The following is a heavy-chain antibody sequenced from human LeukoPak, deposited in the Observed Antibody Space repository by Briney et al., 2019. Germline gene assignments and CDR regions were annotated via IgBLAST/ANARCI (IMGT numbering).Heavy chain of an antibody. D-gene: IGHD2-21*01. CDR1: GGTFSSYA. CDR3: ARQPYCGGDCLLHNAFDI. V-gene: IGHV1-69*13. CDR2: IIPIFGTA. Sequence: GASVKVSCKASGGTFSSYAISWVRQAPGQGLEWMGGIIPIFGTANYAQKFQGRVTITADESTSTAYMELSSLRSEDTAVYYCARQPYCGGDCLLHNAFDIWGQGTMVTVSS. J-gene: IGHJ3*02.